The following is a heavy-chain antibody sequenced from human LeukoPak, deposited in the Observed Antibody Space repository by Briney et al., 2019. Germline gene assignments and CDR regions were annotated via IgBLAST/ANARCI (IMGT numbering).Heavy chain of an antibody. CDR3: ARYTYYYGDY. D-gene: IGHD3-10*01. Sequence: GGPLRLSGAASGFPFSSYSMIWVRQAPGKRLEGGSYISSSSSTIYYAASVKGRFTNSRDNAKNSLYLQMNSLRAQDTAVYYCARYTYYYGDYWGQGTLVTVSS. CDR1: GFPFSSYS. CDR2: ISSSSSTI. V-gene: IGHV3-48*01. J-gene: IGHJ4*02.